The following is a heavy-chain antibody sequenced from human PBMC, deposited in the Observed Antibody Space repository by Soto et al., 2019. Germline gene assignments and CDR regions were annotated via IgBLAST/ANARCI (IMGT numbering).Heavy chain of an antibody. CDR1: GYTFTSYG. J-gene: IGHJ5*02. CDR2: ISAYNGNT. Sequence: ASVKVSCKASGYTFTSYGISWVRQAPGQGLEWMGWISAYNGNTNYAQKFQGRVTITRDTSASTAYMELSSLRSEDTAVYYCARGPYSSGWPSGWFDPWGQGTLVTVSS. CDR3: ARGPYSSGWPSGWFDP. V-gene: IGHV1-18*01. D-gene: IGHD6-19*01.